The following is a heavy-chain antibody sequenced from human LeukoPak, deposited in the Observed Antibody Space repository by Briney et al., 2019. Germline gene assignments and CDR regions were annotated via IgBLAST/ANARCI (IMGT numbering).Heavy chain of an antibody. J-gene: IGHJ4*02. D-gene: IGHD1-26*01. Sequence: ASVKVSGKASGYTFTSYYMHWVRQAPGQGLEWMGIINPSGGSTSYAQKFQGRVTMSRDTSTSTVYMELSRLRSEDTAVYYCATPGSGSYRYYFDYWGQGTLVTVSS. CDR3: ATPGSGSYRYYFDY. CDR1: GYTFTSYY. V-gene: IGHV1-46*03. CDR2: INPSGGST.